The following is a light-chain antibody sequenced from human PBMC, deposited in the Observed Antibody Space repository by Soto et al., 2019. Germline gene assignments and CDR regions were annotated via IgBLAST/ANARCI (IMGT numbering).Light chain of an antibody. J-gene: IGKJ1*01. CDR1: QNIYTW. CDR2: GAS. CDR3: QQFSESSRT. V-gene: IGKV1-5*03. Sequence: DIQMTQSPSTLSASVGDRVTITCRASQNIYTWLAWYQQKPGKAPKLLIYGASSLERGVPSRFSGSGSGTEFTLTISSLQPDDFAYYYCQQFSESSRTFGQGTRV.